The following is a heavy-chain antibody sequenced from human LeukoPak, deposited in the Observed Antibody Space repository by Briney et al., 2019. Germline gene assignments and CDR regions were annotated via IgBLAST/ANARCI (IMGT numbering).Heavy chain of an antibody. CDR3: ARDISSSTRAFDI. CDR1: GFTLSTYG. CDR2: ITSSGSPT. D-gene: IGHD2-15*01. J-gene: IGHJ3*02. Sequence: GGSLRLSCAASGFTLSTYGMTWVRQAPGKGLEWISFITSSGSPTFYADSVKGRFTIFRDTAKNSLFLQMNNLRGEDTAVYYCARDISSSTRAFDIWGQGTMVTVS. V-gene: IGHV3-48*03.